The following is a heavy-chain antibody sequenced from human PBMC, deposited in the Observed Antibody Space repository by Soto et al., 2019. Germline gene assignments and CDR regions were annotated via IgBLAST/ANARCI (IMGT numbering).Heavy chain of an antibody. J-gene: IGHJ4*02. Sequence: QVQLVQSGAEVKKPGASVKVSCKTSGYTFTSYGISWVRQAPGQGLEWMGWISTYNGNTNYAQKFQGRVSMTTDTSTSTAYVELGSLSSDDTAVYYCATDYGDYRFDYWGQGTLVTVSS. CDR3: ATDYGDYRFDY. D-gene: IGHD4-17*01. CDR2: ISTYNGNT. CDR1: GYTFTSYG. V-gene: IGHV1-18*01.